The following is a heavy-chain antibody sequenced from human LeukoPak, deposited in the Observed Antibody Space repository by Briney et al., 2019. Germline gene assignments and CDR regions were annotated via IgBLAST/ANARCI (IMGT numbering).Heavy chain of an antibody. Sequence: GGSLRLSCAASGLTLSNYWMHWVRQAPGKGLVWVSRMNNDGSGTTYADSVRGRFTISRDNAKNTLYLQMNSLRVEDTAVYFCAREIMVSREWYFDLGGRGTLVTVAS. J-gene: IGHJ2*01. V-gene: IGHV3-74*01. CDR2: MNNDGSGT. CDR1: GLTLSNYW. D-gene: IGHD2-21*01. CDR3: AREIMVSREWYFDL.